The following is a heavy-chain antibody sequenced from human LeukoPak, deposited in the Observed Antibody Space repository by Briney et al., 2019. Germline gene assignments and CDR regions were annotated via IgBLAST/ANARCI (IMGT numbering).Heavy chain of an antibody. D-gene: IGHD2-8*01. CDR1: GFSLRSSE. CDR3: ARDTVNGPFVISLDL. CDR2: INSADNVE. Sequence: QAGGSLRLSCAASGFSLRSSEMNWVRQAPGKGPEWVAHINSADNVEYYTDSVRGRFTMSRDNAKDLLYLRMNSLRDEDTAVYYCARDTVNGPFVISLDLWGQGVLVTVSS. V-gene: IGHV3-48*03. J-gene: IGHJ5*02.